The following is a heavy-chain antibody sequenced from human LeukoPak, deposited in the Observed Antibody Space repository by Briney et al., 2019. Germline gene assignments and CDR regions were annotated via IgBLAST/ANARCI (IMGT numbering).Heavy chain of an antibody. V-gene: IGHV3-21*01. Sequence: PSETLSLTCTVSGYSISSGYYWGWIRQPPGKGLEWVSSISSSSSYIYYADSVKGRFTISRDNAKNSLYLQMNSLRAEDTAVYYCARGPSGYHNTGGQGTLVTVSS. CDR1: GYSISSGYY. D-gene: IGHD5-12*01. J-gene: IGHJ4*02. CDR2: ISSSSSYI. CDR3: ARGPSGYHNT.